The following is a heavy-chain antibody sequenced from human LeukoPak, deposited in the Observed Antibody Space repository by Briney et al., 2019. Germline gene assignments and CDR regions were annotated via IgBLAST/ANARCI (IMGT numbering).Heavy chain of an antibody. Sequence: GGSLRLSCAASGFTFSSYSMNWVRQAPGEGLEWVSSISSSSSYIYYADSVKGRFTISRDNAKNSLYLQMNSLRAEDTAVYYCARDGGSTIFGVVIINPYYYYGMDVWGQGTTVTVSS. CDR2: ISSSSSYI. J-gene: IGHJ6*02. CDR1: GFTFSSYS. CDR3: ARDGGSTIFGVVIINPYYYYGMDV. D-gene: IGHD3-3*01. V-gene: IGHV3-21*01.